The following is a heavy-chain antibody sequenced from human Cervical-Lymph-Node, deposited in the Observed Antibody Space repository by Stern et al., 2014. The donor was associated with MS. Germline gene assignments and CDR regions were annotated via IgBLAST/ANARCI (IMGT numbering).Heavy chain of an antibody. CDR1: GFTFSSYA. D-gene: IGHD5-12*01. J-gene: IGHJ4*02. Sequence: EVQLVESGGGLVQPGGSLRLSCAASGFTFSSYAMSWVRQAPGKGLEWVSAIGGTDDRTYYAVSVEGRFTISRANSKNTLYLQMNSLGVEDTAVYYCAKAYSGYSPGDYWGQGTLVTVSS. CDR2: IGGTDDRT. CDR3: AKAYSGYSPGDY. V-gene: IGHV3-23*04.